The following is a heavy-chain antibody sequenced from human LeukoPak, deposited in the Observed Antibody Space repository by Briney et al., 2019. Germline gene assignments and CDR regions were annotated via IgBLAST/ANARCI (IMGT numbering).Heavy chain of an antibody. CDR1: GYTFTGYY. J-gene: IGHJ3*02. CDR2: INPNSGGT. D-gene: IGHD2-2*01. Sequence: GASVKVSCKASGYTFTGYYMHWVRQAPGQGLEWMGWINPNSGGTNYAQKFQGWVTMTRDTSISTAYMELSGLRSDDTAVYYCARGEGVLGYCSSTSCLDAFDIWGQGTMVTVSS. V-gene: IGHV1-2*04. CDR3: ARGEGVLGYCSSTSCLDAFDI.